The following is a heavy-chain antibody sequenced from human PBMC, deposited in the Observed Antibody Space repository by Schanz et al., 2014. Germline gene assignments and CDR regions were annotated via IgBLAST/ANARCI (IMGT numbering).Heavy chain of an antibody. D-gene: IGHD2-2*01. Sequence: QVQLQQWGAGLLKPSETLSLTCAVYGGSFSGYYWSWIRQPPGKGLEWIAEINHGGSTNYNPSLKSRVTRAVDTSKNHFSLKLRSVTAADTAVYYCARAARRTRVVPLYFDYWGQGTLVTVSS. CDR2: INHGGST. J-gene: IGHJ4*02. CDR1: GGSFSGYY. CDR3: ARAARRTRVVPLYFDY. V-gene: IGHV4-34*01.